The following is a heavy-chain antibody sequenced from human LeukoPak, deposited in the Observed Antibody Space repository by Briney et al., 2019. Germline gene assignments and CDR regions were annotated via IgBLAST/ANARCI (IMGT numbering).Heavy chain of an antibody. V-gene: IGHV4-39*07. J-gene: IGHJ5*02. CDR3: ARDSSGPPISWFDP. D-gene: IGHD6-19*01. Sequence: SETLSLTCTVSGGSISSSSYYWGWIRQPPGKGLEWIGSIYYSGSTYYNPSLKSRVTISVDTSKNQFSLKLSSVTAADTAVYYCARDSSGPPISWFDPWGQGTLVTVSS. CDR2: IYYSGST. CDR1: GGSISSSSYY.